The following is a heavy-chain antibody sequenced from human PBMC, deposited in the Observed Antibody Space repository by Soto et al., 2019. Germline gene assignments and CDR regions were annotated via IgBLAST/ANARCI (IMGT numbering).Heavy chain of an antibody. Sequence: GGSLRLSCAAPGFTFSSYSIHWVRQAPGKGLEWVSAITRNNDIYYADSVKGRFTISRDNAQNSVSLQMDSLRAEDTAVYYCAREETAWPLAYGLDVWGQGTTVTVSS. D-gene: IGHD2-21*02. CDR1: GFTFSSYS. CDR2: ITRNNDI. CDR3: AREETAWPLAYGLDV. V-gene: IGHV3-21*01. J-gene: IGHJ6*02.